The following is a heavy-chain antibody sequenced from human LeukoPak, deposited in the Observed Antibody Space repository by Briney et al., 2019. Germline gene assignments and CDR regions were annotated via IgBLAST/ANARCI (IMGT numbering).Heavy chain of an antibody. J-gene: IGHJ6*02. CDR3: ARGPGIAVAGHYYYYGMDV. CDR1: GGTFISYA. CDR2: IIPIFGTA. D-gene: IGHD6-19*01. Sequence: ASVKVSCKASGGTFISYAISWVRQAPGQGLEWMGGIIPIFGTANYAQKLQGRVTITADESTSTAYMELSSLRSEDTAVYYCARGPGIAVAGHYYYYGMDVWGQGTTVTVSS. V-gene: IGHV1-69*13.